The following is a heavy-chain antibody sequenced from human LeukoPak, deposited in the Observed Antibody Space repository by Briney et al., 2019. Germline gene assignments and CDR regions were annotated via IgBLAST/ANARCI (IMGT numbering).Heavy chain of an antibody. V-gene: IGHV4-59*01. CDR2: IYYSGST. Sequence: SETLSLTCTVSGDSISSYYWSWIRQPPGKGLEWIGYIYYSGSTNYNPSLKSRVTISVDTSKNQFSLKLSSVTAADTAVYYCARDNMVRGVTTYYYGMDVWGQGTTVTVSS. CDR1: GDSISSYY. D-gene: IGHD3-10*01. CDR3: ARDNMVRGVTTYYYGMDV. J-gene: IGHJ6*02.